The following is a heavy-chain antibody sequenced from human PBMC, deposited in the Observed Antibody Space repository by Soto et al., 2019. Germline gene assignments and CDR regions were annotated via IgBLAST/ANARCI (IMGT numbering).Heavy chain of an antibody. Sequence: ASVKVSCKASGGTFSSYAISWVRQAPGQGLEWMGGIIPIFGTANYAQKFQGRVTITADKSTSTAYMELSSLRSEDTAVYYCARVSAYSYGTYYFDYWGQGTLVTVSS. CDR3: ARVSAYSYGTYYFDY. CDR2: IIPIFGTA. V-gene: IGHV1-69*06. J-gene: IGHJ4*02. CDR1: GGTFSSYA. D-gene: IGHD5-18*01.